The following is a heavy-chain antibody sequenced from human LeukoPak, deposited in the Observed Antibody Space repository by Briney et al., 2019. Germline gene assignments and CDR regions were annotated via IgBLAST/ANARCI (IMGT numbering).Heavy chain of an antibody. Sequence: GRSLRLSCAASGFTFSSYGMHWVRQAPGKGLEWVAVISYDGSNKYYADSVKGRFTISRDNSKNTLYLQMNSLRAEDTAVYYSATIAAASRSVDPWGQGTLVTVSS. V-gene: IGHV3-30*03. CDR3: ATIAAASRSVDP. D-gene: IGHD6-13*01. J-gene: IGHJ5*02. CDR1: GFTFSSYG. CDR2: ISYDGSNK.